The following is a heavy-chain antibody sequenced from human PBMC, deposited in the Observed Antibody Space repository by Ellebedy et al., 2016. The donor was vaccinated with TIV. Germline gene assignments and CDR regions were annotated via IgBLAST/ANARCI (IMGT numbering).Heavy chain of an antibody. J-gene: IGHJ4*02. CDR3: ARGYGEGVY. CDR1: GFTFSTHC. CDR2: INQDGSEK. D-gene: IGHD4-17*01. V-gene: IGHV3-7*01. Sequence: GESLKISXAASGFTFSTHCMTWLRQAPGKGLEWVANINQDGSEKYYVDSVKGRFTISRDSAKNSLYLQMNSLRAEDTAVYFCARGYGEGVYWGQGTLVTVSS.